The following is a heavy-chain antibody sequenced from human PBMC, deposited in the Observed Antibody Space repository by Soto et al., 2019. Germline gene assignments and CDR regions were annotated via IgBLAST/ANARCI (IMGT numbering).Heavy chain of an antibody. Sequence: QVQLVQSGAEVKKPGSSVKVSCKASGGTFSSYAISWVRQAPGQGLEWMGGIIPIFGTANYAQKFQGRVTITADKSTSTAYMELSSLRSDDTAVYYCAREERYCSSTSCSLYGMDVWGQGTTVTVSS. CDR2: IIPIFGTA. J-gene: IGHJ6*02. V-gene: IGHV1-69*06. CDR1: GGTFSSYA. D-gene: IGHD2-2*01. CDR3: AREERYCSSTSCSLYGMDV.